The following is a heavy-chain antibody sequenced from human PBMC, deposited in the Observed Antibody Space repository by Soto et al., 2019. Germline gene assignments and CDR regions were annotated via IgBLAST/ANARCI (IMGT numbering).Heavy chain of an antibody. Sequence: ASVKVSCKASGYTFTSYYMHWVRQAPGQGLEWMGIINPSGGSTSYAQKFQGRVTMTRDTSTSTVYMELSSLRSEDTAVYYCARVEQWLPGGYYFDYWGQGTLVTVSS. CDR1: GYTFTSYY. J-gene: IGHJ4*02. D-gene: IGHD6-19*01. CDR2: INPSGGST. V-gene: IGHV1-46*03. CDR3: ARVEQWLPGGYYFDY.